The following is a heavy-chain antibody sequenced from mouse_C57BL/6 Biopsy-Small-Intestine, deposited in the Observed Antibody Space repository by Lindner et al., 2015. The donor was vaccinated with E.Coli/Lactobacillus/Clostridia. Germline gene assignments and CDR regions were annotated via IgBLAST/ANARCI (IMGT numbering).Heavy chain of an antibody. CDR1: GFIFSTYG. CDR3: ARHLYYVMGY. Sequence: VQLAGVWGDLVKPGGSLKLSCAASGFIFSTYGMSWVRQTPDKRLEWVATISSGGSHTYYVDSVKGRFTISRDNAKNTLYLQMTSLKSEDTAVYYCARHLYYVMGYWGQGTSVTVSS. J-gene: IGHJ4*01. CDR2: ISSGGSHT. V-gene: IGHV5-6*01.